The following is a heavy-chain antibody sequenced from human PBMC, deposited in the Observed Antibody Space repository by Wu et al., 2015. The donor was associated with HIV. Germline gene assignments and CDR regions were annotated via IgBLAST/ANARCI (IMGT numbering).Heavy chain of an antibody. V-gene: IGHV1-69*11. D-gene: IGHD3-22*01. CDR3: AREGEEKKSDRSGYYAYLQI. Sequence: QVQLVQSGAEVRKPGSSVKVSCKASGGTFSRSGFSWVRQVPGQGFEWMGRIIPIHGAASYAQKFEGRVTITADESTSTAYMDLSSLTSEDTAVYYCAREGEEKKSDRSGYYAYLQIWGQGSQVTVSS. CDR1: GGTFSRSG. CDR2: IIPIHGAA. J-gene: IGHJ1*01.